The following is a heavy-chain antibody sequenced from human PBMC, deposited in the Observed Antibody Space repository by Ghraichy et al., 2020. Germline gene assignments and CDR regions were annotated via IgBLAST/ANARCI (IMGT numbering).Heavy chain of an antibody. CDR2: IYYSGST. D-gene: IGHD4-17*01. V-gene: IGHV4-39*01. Sequence: LETLSLTCTVSGDSISSSSYYWGWIRQPPGKGLEWIGSIYYSGSTYYNPSLKSRVTISVDTSKSQFSLKLNSVTAADTAVYYCARHDYGDYGPFDYWGQGTLVTVSS. CDR3: ARHDYGDYGPFDY. CDR1: GDSISSSSYY. J-gene: IGHJ4*02.